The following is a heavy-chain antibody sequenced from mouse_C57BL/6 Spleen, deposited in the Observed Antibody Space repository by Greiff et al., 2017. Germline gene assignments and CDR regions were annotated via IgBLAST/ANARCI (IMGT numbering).Heavy chain of an antibody. CDR1: GYTFTDYY. CDR3: AIYYDYDNYAMDY. V-gene: IGHV1-26*01. D-gene: IGHD2-4*01. CDR2: INPNNGGT. J-gene: IGHJ4*01. Sequence: VKLQQSGPELVKPGASVKISCKASGYTFTDYYMNWVKQSHGKSLEWIGDINPNNGGTSYNQKFKGKATLTVDKSSSTAYMELRSLTSEDSAVYYCAIYYDYDNYAMDYWGQGTSVTVSS.